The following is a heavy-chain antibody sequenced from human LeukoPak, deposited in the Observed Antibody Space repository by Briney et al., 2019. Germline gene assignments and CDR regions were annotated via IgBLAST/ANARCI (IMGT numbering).Heavy chain of an antibody. J-gene: IGHJ4*02. Sequence: SETLSLTCTVSGCSISSGGYYWSWIRQHPGKSLEWPGYIYYSGSTYYNPSLKSRVTISVDTSKNQFSLKLSSVTAADTAVYYCARAVVVPAAILGYFDYWGQGTLVTVSS. CDR3: ARAVVVPAAILGYFDY. CDR2: IYYSGST. CDR1: GCSISSGGYY. V-gene: IGHV4-31*03. D-gene: IGHD2-2*02.